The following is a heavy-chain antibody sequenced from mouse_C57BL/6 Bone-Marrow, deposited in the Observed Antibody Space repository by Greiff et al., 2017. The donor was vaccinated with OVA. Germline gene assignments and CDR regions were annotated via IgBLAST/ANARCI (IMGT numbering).Heavy chain of an antibody. V-gene: IGHV1-63*01. D-gene: IGHD2-1*01. CDR1: GYTFTNYW. J-gene: IGHJ3*01. CDR3: ARSGGNYY. Sequence: VQLQQSGAELVRPGTSVKMSCKASGYTFTNYWIGWAKQRPGHGLEWIGDIYPGGGYTNYNEKFKGKATLTVDTSSSTAYMELHSLTSEDSAVYFCARSGGNYYWGQGTLVTVSA. CDR2: IYPGGGYT.